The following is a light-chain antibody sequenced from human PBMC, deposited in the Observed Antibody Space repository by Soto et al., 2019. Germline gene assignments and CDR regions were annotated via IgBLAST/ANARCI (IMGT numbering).Light chain of an antibody. CDR1: QSVSSN. J-gene: IGKJ2*01. CDR2: GAS. CDR3: QQYNNWPRT. V-gene: IGKV3-15*01. Sequence: EIVMTQSPATLSVSPGERATLSCRASQSVSSNLAWYQQKPGQAPGLLIDGASTRATGIPARFSGSGSGTGFTLTISSLQSEDFAVYDCQQYNNWPRTFGQGTKLEIK.